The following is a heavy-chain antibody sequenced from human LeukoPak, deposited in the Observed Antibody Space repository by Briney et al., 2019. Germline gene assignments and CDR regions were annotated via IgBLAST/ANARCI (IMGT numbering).Heavy chain of an antibody. CDR1: GYTFTSYY. Sequence: ASVKVSCKASGYTFTSYYMHWMRQAPGQGLEWMGIINPSGGSTSYAQKFQGRVTMTRDTSTSTVYMELSSLRSEDTAVYYCARFIGDSSGYYFGDYWGQGTLVTVSS. CDR3: ARFIGDSSGYYFGDY. CDR2: INPSGGST. V-gene: IGHV1-46*01. J-gene: IGHJ4*02. D-gene: IGHD3-22*01.